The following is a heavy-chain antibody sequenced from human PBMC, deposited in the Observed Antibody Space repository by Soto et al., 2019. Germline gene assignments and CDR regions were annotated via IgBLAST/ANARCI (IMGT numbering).Heavy chain of an antibody. CDR3: ARDRLGFGDLDS. V-gene: IGHV3-23*04. J-gene: IGHJ4*02. D-gene: IGHD3-10*01. CDR2: VSSGGGAT. CDR1: GFTFNNHA. Sequence: EVHLAESGGRLVQPGGSLRLSCAASGFTFNNHAMTWVRQAPGTGLEWVATVSSGGGATYYADSVKGRFTVSRANSKNTVSLHMDSLRADDTARYYCARDRLGFGDLDSWGPGTLLTVSS.